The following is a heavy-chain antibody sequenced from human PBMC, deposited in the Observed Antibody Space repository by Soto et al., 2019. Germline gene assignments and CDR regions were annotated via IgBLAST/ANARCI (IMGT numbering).Heavy chain of an antibody. J-gene: IGHJ4*02. V-gene: IGHV3-74*03. CDR2: INSDGSSV. CDR3: VRAPEQRPFDY. Sequence: EVQLVESGGGLVQPGGSVRLSCAASGFTLSNNWIHWVRQAPGKGLVWVSRINSDGSSVTYADSVKGRFTLSRDIAKNTLYLQMDSLRVEDTAMYYCVRAPEQRPFDYWGQGTLVTVSS. CDR1: GFTLSNNW. D-gene: IGHD6-25*01.